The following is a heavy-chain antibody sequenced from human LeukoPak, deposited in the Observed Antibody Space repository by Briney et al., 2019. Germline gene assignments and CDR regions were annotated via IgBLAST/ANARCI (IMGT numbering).Heavy chain of an antibody. D-gene: IGHD4-17*01. Sequence: SSETLSLTCTVSGGSISSYYWSWIRQPPGEGLEWIGYIYYSGSTNYNPSLKSRVTISVDTSKNQFSLKLSSVTAADTAVYYCARDCGDFYGMDVWGQGTTVTVSS. CDR1: GGSISSYY. CDR2: IYYSGST. V-gene: IGHV4-59*01. CDR3: ARDCGDFYGMDV. J-gene: IGHJ6*02.